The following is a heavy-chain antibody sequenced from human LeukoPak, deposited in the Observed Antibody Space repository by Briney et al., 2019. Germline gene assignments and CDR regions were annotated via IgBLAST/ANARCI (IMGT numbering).Heavy chain of an antibody. V-gene: IGHV3-23*01. J-gene: IGHJ4*02. CDR1: RFTFNTYA. CDR2: ISGSGGST. CDR3: ARDPGPNYFDY. Sequence: GGSLRLSCAASRFTFNTYAMSWVRQAPGKGLEWVSAISGSGGSTYYADSVKGRFTISRDNSKNTLYLQMNNLKAEDTAVYYCARDPGPNYFDYWGQGTLVSVSS.